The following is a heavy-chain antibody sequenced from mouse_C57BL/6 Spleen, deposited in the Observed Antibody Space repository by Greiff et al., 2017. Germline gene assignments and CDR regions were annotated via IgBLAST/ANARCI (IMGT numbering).Heavy chain of an antibody. D-gene: IGHD1-1*01. Sequence: VQLQQPGTELVKPGASVKLSCKASGYTFTSYWMHWVKQRPGQGLEWIGNINPSNGGTNYNEKFKSKATLTVDKSSSTAYMQLSSLTSEDSAVYYCAREDYGSRYYFDYWGQGTTRTVSS. CDR1: GYTFTSYW. CDR2: INPSNGGT. CDR3: AREDYGSRYYFDY. J-gene: IGHJ2*01. V-gene: IGHV1-53*01.